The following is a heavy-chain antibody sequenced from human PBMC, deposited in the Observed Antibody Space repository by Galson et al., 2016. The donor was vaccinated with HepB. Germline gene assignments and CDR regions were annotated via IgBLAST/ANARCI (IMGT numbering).Heavy chain of an antibody. D-gene: IGHD6-19*01. J-gene: IGHJ4*02. V-gene: IGHV6-1*01. CDR1: WDSVSSTSAA. Sequence: CAISWDSVSSTSAAWNWVRQPPSRGLEWLGRTYYRSKWYNDYAASVRSRITINPGTSRNQFSLQLNSVTPEDTAVYYCLSGWYFDPWGQGTQVTVSS. CDR3: LSGWYFDP. CDR2: TYYRSKWYN.